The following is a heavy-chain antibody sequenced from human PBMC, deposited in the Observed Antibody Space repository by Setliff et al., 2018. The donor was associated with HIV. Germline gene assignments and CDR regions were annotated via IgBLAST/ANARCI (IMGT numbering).Heavy chain of an antibody. V-gene: IGHV1-69*13. D-gene: IGHD2-2*03. J-gene: IGHJ4*02. CDR1: GGTFSSYA. Sequence: ASVKVSCKASGGTFSSYAISWVRQAPGQGLEWMGGIIPILGTANYAQNLQGRVTITVDESTSTAYMELSSLRSEDTAVYYCASGYCSSTSCHYNFWSGYLGDYWGQGTLVT. CDR3: ASGYCSSTSCHYNFWSGYLGDY. CDR2: IIPILGTA.